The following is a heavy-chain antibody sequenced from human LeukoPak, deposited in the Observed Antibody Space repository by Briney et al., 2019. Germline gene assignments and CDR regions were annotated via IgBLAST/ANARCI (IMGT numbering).Heavy chain of an antibody. J-gene: IGHJ6*03. CDR3: ARGEAARLLGNYYYYYMDV. D-gene: IGHD6-6*01. Sequence: SVKVSCKASGGTFSSYAISWVRQAPGQGLEWMGGIIPIFGTANYAQKFQGRVTITTDESTSTAYMELSSLRSEDTAVYYCARGEAARLLGNYYYYYMDVWGKGTTVIVSS. CDR2: IIPIFGTA. V-gene: IGHV1-69*05. CDR1: GGTFSSYA.